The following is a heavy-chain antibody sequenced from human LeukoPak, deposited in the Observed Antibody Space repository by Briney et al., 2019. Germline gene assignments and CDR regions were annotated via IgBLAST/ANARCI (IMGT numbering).Heavy chain of an antibody. D-gene: IGHD6-6*01. CDR3: AKLVSGYDAFDI. V-gene: IGHV3-30*18. CDR1: GFTFSSYG. CDR2: ISYDGSNK. J-gene: IGHJ3*02. Sequence: QPGRSLRLSCAASGFTFSSYGMHWVRQAPGKGLEWVAVISYDGSNKYYADSVKGRFTISRDNSKNTLYLQMNSLRAEDTAVYYCAKLVSGYDAFDIWGQGTMVTVSS.